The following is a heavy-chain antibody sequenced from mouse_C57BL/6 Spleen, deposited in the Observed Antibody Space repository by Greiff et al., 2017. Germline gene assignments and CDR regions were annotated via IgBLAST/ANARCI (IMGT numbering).Heavy chain of an antibody. D-gene: IGHD2-4*01. CDR3: TRVYDYFYAMDY. Sequence: EVKLVESGEGLVKPGGSLKLSCAASGFTFSSYAMSWVRQTPEKRLEWVAYISSGGDYIYYADTVKGRFTISRDNARNTLYLQMSSLKSEDTAMYYCTRVYDYFYAMDYWGQGTSVTVSS. CDR1: GFTFSSYA. CDR2: ISSGGDYI. J-gene: IGHJ4*01. V-gene: IGHV5-9-1*02.